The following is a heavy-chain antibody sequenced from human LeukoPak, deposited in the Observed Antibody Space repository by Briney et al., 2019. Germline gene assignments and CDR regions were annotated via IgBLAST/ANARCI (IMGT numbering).Heavy chain of an antibody. CDR3: ARRGAATGAFDI. Sequence: GGSLRLSCAASGFTFDDYGMSWVRQAPGKGLEWVSGINWNGDSTGYADSVKGRFTISRDNAKNTLYLQMNSLRAEDTAVYYCARRGAATGAFDIWGQGTMVTVSS. J-gene: IGHJ3*02. CDR2: INWNGDST. CDR1: GFTFDDYG. D-gene: IGHD2-15*01. V-gene: IGHV3-20*04.